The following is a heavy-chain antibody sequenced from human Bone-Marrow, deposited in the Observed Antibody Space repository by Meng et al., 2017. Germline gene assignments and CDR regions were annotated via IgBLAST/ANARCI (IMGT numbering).Heavy chain of an antibody. CDR1: GFTLSDYY. CDR3: ARDAAGDY. CDR2: SRNKAKSYNT. J-gene: IGHJ4*02. Sequence: GESLKISCAVSGFTLSDYYIDWVRQAPGKGLEWVGRSRNKAKSYNTDYAASVKGRFTISRDDSKNSLYLQMSSLKTEDTAVYYCARDAAGDYWGQGTLVTVSS. V-gene: IGHV3-72*01.